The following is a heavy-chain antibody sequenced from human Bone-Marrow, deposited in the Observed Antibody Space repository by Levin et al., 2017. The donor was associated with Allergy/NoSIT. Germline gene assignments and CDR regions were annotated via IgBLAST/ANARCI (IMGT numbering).Heavy chain of an antibody. CDR3: ARDGPVGNPPSYGAGTL. CDR1: GYTFSSHG. Sequence: GGSLRLSCAASGYTFSSHGMHWVRQAPGKGLEWVAVLWSDESNRFYADSVKGRFTISRDISKNTLYLQMNSLRVEDTAVYYCARDGPVGNPPSYGAGTLWGQGTQVTVSS. V-gene: IGHV3-33*01. D-gene: IGHD1-14*01. CDR2: LWSDESNR. J-gene: IGHJ4*02.